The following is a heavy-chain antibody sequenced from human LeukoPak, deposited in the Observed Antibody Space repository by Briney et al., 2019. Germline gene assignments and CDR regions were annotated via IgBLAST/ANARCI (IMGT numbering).Heavy chain of an antibody. V-gene: IGHV3-30*18. CDR3: AKSFLIAEAGTFSGFIAN. J-gene: IGHJ4*02. CDR1: GFSFSRYG. D-gene: IGHD6-19*01. CDR2: ITFDGGEK. Sequence: PGRSLRLSCAASGFSFSRYGMQWIRQAPGKGLEWVAVITFDGGEKYYADSVKGRFTISRDDSRSTLFLQMNSLRSEDTAVYHCAKSFLIAEAGTFSGFIANWGQGALVTVSS.